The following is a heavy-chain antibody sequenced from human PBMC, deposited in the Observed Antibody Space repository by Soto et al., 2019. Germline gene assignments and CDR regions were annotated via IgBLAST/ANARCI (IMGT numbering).Heavy chain of an antibody. CDR3: GREQYNWKL. CDR1: GVSVTGYY. D-gene: IGHD1-20*01. Sequence: SETLSLTCSVSGVSVTGYYWTWIRHSPGKGLEWIGYVYHTGNTYSHPSLKSRVTISLDKSKNQVSLRLRSVTAADTAVYYCGREQYNWKLWGQGTLVTVSS. J-gene: IGHJ4*02. CDR2: VYHTGNT. V-gene: IGHV4-59*02.